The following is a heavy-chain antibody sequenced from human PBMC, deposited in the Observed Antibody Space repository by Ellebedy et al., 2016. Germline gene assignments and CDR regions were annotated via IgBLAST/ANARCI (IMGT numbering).Heavy chain of an antibody. D-gene: IGHD1-1*01. J-gene: IGHJ4*02. CDR3: ARADWNSIDY. Sequence: GGSLRLSCAPSGFTFSSYWMSWVRQAPGKALEWVAIVNQGGSDKYYVDSVRGRLTISRDNANSSLYLHMNSLRGEDTAVYYCARADWNSIDYWGQGALVTGSS. CDR1: GFTFSSYW. V-gene: IGHV3-7*03. CDR2: VNQGGSDK.